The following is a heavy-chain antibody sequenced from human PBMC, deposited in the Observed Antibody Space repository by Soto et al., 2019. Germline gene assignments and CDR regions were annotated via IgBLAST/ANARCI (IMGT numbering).Heavy chain of an antibody. Sequence: QVQLVQSGAEVKKPGASVKVSCKASGYTFTSYDINWVRQATGQGLEWMGWMNPNSGNTGYAQKFQGRVTMTRNTSINTAYMELSSLRSEDTAVYYCARGLRDLVVAATDWFDPWGQGTLVTVSS. CDR1: GYTFTSYD. CDR2: MNPNSGNT. J-gene: IGHJ5*02. V-gene: IGHV1-8*01. CDR3: ARGLRDLVVAATDWFDP. D-gene: IGHD2-15*01.